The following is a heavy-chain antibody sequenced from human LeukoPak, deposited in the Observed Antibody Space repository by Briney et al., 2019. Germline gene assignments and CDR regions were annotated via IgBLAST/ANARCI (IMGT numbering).Heavy chain of an antibody. Sequence: GSSVKVSCKASGGTFSSYAISWVRQAPGQGLEWVGRIIPIFGTANYAQKFQGRVTITTDESTSTAYMELSSLRSEDTAVYYCARDLIDHHYYGSGIYNAFVYYFDYWGQGTLVIVSS. CDR3: ARDLIDHHYYGSGIYNAFVYYFDY. D-gene: IGHD3-10*01. CDR2: IIPIFGTA. CDR1: GGTFSSYA. V-gene: IGHV1-69*05. J-gene: IGHJ4*02.